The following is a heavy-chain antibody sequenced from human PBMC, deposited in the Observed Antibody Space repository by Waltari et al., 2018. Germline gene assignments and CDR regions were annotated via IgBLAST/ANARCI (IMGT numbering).Heavy chain of an antibody. CDR1: GFTLSSYS. Sequence: EVQLVESGGGMVEPGGSLRLSWAASGFTLSSYSMNWVRQAPGKGLEWVSSISGSSSYIYFADSVKGRFTISRDNAKNSLYLQMNSLRAEDTAVYYCARVALFYGDYFDFWGQGTLVTVSS. J-gene: IGHJ4*02. V-gene: IGHV3-21*01. CDR3: ARVALFYGDYFDF. CDR2: ISGSSSYI. D-gene: IGHD4-17*01.